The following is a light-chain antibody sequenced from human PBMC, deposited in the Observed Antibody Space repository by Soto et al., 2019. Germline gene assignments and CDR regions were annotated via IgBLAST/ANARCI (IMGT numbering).Light chain of an antibody. J-gene: IGKJ3*01. Sequence: EIVLTQSPDTLSLSPGERATLSCRASQSVSNYLAWYQQKPGQAPKIFIFGASRRATGIPDRFSGSGSGTDFTLTISSLEPEDSAVYYCQQYDTSPTFGPGTKVDIK. CDR2: GAS. CDR3: QQYDTSPT. CDR1: QSVSNY. V-gene: IGKV3-20*01.